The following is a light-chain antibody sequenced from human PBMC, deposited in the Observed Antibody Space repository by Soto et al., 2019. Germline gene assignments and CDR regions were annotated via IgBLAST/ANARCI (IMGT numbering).Light chain of an antibody. J-gene: IGLJ2*01. Sequence: QSVLTQPPSVSATPGQKVTISCSGSSSNIGNNYVSWYQQFPGAAPKLLIYDNYWRPSGIPDRFSASKSGTSATLGITGLQSGDEADYYCATWDSSLSAVVVGVGTKLTVL. CDR3: ATWDSSLSAVV. CDR2: DNY. CDR1: SSNIGNNY. V-gene: IGLV1-51*01.